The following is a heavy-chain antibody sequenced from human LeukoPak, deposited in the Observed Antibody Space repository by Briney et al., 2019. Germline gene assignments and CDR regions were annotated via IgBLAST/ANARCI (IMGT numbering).Heavy chain of an antibody. CDR2: INHSGST. V-gene: IGHV4-34*01. J-gene: IGHJ6*03. CDR3: ARDPYSNTRYYYYYMDV. Sequence: PSETLSLTCAVYGGSFSGYYWSWIRQPPGKGLEWIGEINHSGSTNYNPSLKSRVTISVDTSKKQFSLKLSSVTAADTAVYYCARDPYSNTRYYYYYMDVWGKGTTVTVSS. CDR1: GGSFSGYY. D-gene: IGHD4-11*01.